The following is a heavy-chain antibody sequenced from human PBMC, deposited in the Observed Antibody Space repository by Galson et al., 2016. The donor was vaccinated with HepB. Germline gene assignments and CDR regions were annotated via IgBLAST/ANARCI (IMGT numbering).Heavy chain of an antibody. Sequence: SETLSLTCSVSGGAISRYSWAWIRQPAGKGLEWIGRISPTSSTNYNPSLQSRITMSIDTSRNQFTLNLRSVTAADTAVYYCARDRGSYPDFGDDYYTDVWGKGTTVTVSS. D-gene: IGHD3/OR15-3a*01. V-gene: IGHV4-4*07. CDR3: ARDRGSYPDFGDDYYTDV. CDR1: GGAISRYS. J-gene: IGHJ6*03. CDR2: ISPTSST.